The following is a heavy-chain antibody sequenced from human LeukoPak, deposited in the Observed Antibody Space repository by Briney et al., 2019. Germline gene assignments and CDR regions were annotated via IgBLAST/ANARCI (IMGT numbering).Heavy chain of an antibody. D-gene: IGHD3-10*01. V-gene: IGHV1-2*02. CDR3: ARGRGTTMVRGVITNYFDL. CDR2: IDPNSGGT. CDR1: GYTFTAHY. Sequence: ASVKVSCRASGYTFTAHYIHWVRQAPGQGLEWIGWIDPNSGGTNYAQRFLGSVTMTGDTSINTAFMEVRRLRSDDTAIYYCARGRGTTMVRGVITNYFDLWGRGSLVTVS. J-gene: IGHJ2*01.